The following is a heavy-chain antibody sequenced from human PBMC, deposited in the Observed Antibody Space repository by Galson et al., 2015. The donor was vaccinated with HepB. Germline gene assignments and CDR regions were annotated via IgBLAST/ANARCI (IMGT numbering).Heavy chain of an antibody. CDR2: TYYRSQWYS. CDR1: GDSVSSRTAS. Sequence: CAISGDSVSSRTASWNWIRQSPSRGLEWLGRTYYRSQWYSEYSASVRGRMTISPDTSENQFSLRLSAVTAADTAVYYCARGYYGSGRLDYWGQGILVTVSS. V-gene: IGHV6-1*01. CDR3: ARGYYGSGRLDY. D-gene: IGHD3-10*01. J-gene: IGHJ4*02.